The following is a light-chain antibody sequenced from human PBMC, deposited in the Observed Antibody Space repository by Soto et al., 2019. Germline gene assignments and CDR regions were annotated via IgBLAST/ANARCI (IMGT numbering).Light chain of an antibody. Sequence: EIVLTQSPGTLSLSPGERASLSCRASQSLTSSYLAWYQQKPGQAPRLLIYGASSRATGIPDRFSGSGSGTDFTLTIGRLEPEDFAVYYCHQCYSSRTFGQGTKVDIK. CDR3: HQCYSSRT. CDR1: QSLTSSY. V-gene: IGKV3-20*01. CDR2: GAS. J-gene: IGKJ1*01.